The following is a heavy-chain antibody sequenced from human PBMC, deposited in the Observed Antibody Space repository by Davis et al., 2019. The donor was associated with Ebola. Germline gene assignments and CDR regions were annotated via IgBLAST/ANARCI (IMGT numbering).Heavy chain of an antibody. V-gene: IGHV4-34*01. J-gene: IGHJ6*04. CDR3: AKGLPFPPTLFHFMDV. Sequence: PSETLSLTCAVYGGSFSGYYWSWIRQPPGKGLEWIGEINHSGSTNYNPSLKSRVTISVDTSKNQFSLKLSSVTAADTAVYYCAKGLPFPPTLFHFMDVWGKGTTVIVSS. CDR1: GGSFSGYY. D-gene: IGHD2/OR15-2a*01. CDR2: INHSGST.